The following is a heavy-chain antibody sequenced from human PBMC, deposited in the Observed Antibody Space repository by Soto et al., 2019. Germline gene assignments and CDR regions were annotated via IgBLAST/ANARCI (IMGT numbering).Heavy chain of an antibody. V-gene: IGHV3-30-3*01. CDR3: ARVSGSYTSPFDY. Sequence: QVQLVESGGGVVQPGRSLRLSCAASGFTFSSYAMHWVRQAPGKGLEWVAVISYDGSNKYYVDSVKGRFTISRDNSKNTLYLQMNSLRAEDTAVYYCARVSGSYTSPFDYWGQGTLVTVSS. CDR1: GFTFSSYA. J-gene: IGHJ4*02. D-gene: IGHD1-26*01. CDR2: ISYDGSNK.